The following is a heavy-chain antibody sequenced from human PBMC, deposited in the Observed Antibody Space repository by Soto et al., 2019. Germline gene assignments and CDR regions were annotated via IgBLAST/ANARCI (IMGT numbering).Heavy chain of an antibody. V-gene: IGHV4-59*01. CDR2: IYYSGST. Sequence: SETLSLTCTVSGGSISSYYWSWIRQPPGKGLEWIGYIYYSGSTNYNPSLKSRVTISVDTSKNQFSLKLTSVTAADTAAYYCAGVREYSGTGNVFDIWGKGTMVTVS. CDR3: AGVREYSGTGNVFDI. D-gene: IGHD5-12*01. J-gene: IGHJ3*02. CDR1: GGSISSYY.